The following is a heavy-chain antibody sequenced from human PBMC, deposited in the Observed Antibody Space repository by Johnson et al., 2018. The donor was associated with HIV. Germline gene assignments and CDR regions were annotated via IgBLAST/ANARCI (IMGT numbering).Heavy chain of an antibody. CDR1: GFTFSTYW. Sequence: VQLVESGGGLVKPGGSLRLSCAASGFTFSTYWMHWVRQTPGKGLVWVSRISSDGSSTTYAVFVRGRFTISSDNAKNTLYLEMKSLRAEDTAVYYCAREGPSERAGFDIWGQGTMVTVSS. J-gene: IGHJ3*02. CDR2: ISSDGSST. CDR3: AREGPSERAGFDI. V-gene: IGHV3-74*02.